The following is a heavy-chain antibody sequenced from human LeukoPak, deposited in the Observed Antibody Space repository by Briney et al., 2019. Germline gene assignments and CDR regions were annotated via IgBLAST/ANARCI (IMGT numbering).Heavy chain of an antibody. J-gene: IGHJ4*02. CDR2: IYPGDSDT. Sequence: GESLKISCKGSGYSFTSYWIGWVRQMPGKGLEWMGIIYPGDSDTRYSPSFQGQVTISADKSISTAYLQWSSLKASDTAMYYCARHKGYYDSSDYYNSFAYYFDYWGQGTLVTVSS. CDR3: ARHKGYYDSSDYYNSFAYYFDY. D-gene: IGHD3-22*01. V-gene: IGHV5-51*01. CDR1: GYSFTSYW.